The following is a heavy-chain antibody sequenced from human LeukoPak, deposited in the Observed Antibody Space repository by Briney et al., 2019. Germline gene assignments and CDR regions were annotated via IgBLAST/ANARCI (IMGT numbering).Heavy chain of an antibody. Sequence: PGGSLGLSCAASRFTLSTYWMHWLRQSPGEGLVWVSRINSDGGSSAYADSVKGRFTISRDNAKNTLSLQMNSLRAEDTAVYYCARDPDSYHSGAYYSFFDYWGQGILVTVS. CDR1: RFTLSTYW. D-gene: IGHD3-22*01. V-gene: IGHV3-74*01. CDR3: ARDPDSYHSGAYYSFFDY. J-gene: IGHJ4*02. CDR2: INSDGGSS.